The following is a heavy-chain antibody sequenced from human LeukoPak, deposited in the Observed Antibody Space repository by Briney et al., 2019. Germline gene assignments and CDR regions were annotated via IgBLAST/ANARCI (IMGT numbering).Heavy chain of an antibody. CDR2: INQDGSEK. D-gene: IGHD1-7*01. J-gene: IGHJ4*02. Sequence: PGGSLRLSCAASGFTFSNFWMSWVRQAPGKGLEWVANINQDGSEKYYVDSVKGRFTISRDNAKNSLYLQMYSLRAEDMAVYYCARDNWNYNYWGQGTLVTVSS. V-gene: IGHV3-7*01. CDR3: ARDNWNYNY. CDR1: GFTFSNFW.